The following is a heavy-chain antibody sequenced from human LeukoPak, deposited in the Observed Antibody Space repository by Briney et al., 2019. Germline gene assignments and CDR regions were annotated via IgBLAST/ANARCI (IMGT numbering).Heavy chain of an antibody. CDR1: GYTFTSYG. Sequence: ASVKVSCKASGYTFTSYGISWVRQAPGQGLERMGWISAYNGNTNYAQKLQGRVTMTTDTSTSTAYMELRSLRSDDTAVYYCARGLQRYSSSWYSRYYYYMDVWGKGTTVTISS. V-gene: IGHV1-18*01. CDR2: ISAYNGNT. D-gene: IGHD6-13*01. J-gene: IGHJ6*03. CDR3: ARGLQRYSSSWYSRYYYYMDV.